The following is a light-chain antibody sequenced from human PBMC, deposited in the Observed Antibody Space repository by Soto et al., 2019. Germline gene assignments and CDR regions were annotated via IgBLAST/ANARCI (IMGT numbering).Light chain of an antibody. CDR3: QQSYRIPYT. Sequence: DIQMTQSPSSLSASVGDRVTITCRASQTISTYLHWYQQSPGKAPKLLIHGASTLQGGVPSPFSGSGVGTDLTLTISGLQPDDFATYYRQQSYRIPYTGGQGTKLEIK. V-gene: IGKV1-39*01. CDR1: QTISTY. J-gene: IGKJ2*01. CDR2: GAS.